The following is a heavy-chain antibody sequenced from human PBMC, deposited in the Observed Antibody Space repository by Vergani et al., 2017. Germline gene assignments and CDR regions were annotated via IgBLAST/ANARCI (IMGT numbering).Heavy chain of an antibody. CDR3: ARNPYCGGDCYSDAFDI. D-gene: IGHD2-21*02. CDR1: GGSISSYY. CDR2: IYYSGST. J-gene: IGHJ3*02. Sequence: QVQLLESGPGLVKPSETLSLTCTVSGGSISSYYWSWIRQPPGKGLEWIGYIYYSGSTNYNHSLKSRVTISVDTSKNQFSLKLSSVTAADTAVYYCARNPYCGGDCYSDAFDIWGQGTMVTVSS. V-gene: IGHV4-59*01.